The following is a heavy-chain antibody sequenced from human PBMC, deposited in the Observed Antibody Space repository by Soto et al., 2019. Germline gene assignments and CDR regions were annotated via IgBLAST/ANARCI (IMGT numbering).Heavy chain of an antibody. CDR3: ARHPVGCYALDS. CDR2: VFYTGSP. CDR1: GASSVSNGHC. J-gene: IGHJ4*02. V-gene: IGHV4-39*01. D-gene: IGHD1-26*01. Sequence: EMLSLTWTVSGASSVSNGHCWGWVRQSPGKGLEWIPSVFYTGSPDHYASLESRVSISVDTSDNHFCLKVTSVTAADTSIYYCARHPVGCYALDSWRQGTVDTVSS.